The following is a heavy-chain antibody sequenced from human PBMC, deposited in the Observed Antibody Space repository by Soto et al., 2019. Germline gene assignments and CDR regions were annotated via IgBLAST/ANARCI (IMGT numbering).Heavy chain of an antibody. V-gene: IGHV2-5*02. CDR3: AHSRPPRLLDY. J-gene: IGHJ4*02. CDR1: GFSLSTSEVG. CDR2: IYWDDDK. Sequence: QITLKESCPTLVKPTQTLTLTCTFSGFSLSTSEVGVGWIRQPPGKALEWLALIYWDDDKRYSSSLNSRLTITKDTSKNQVVLTMTNMDPVDTATYYCAHSRPPRLLDYWGQGTLVTVSS. D-gene: IGHD6-6*01.